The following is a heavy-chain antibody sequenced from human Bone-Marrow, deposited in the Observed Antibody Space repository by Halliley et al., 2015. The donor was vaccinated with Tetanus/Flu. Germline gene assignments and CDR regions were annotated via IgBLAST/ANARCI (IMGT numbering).Heavy chain of an antibody. CDR2: IYHSGGT. J-gene: IGHJ4*02. CDR3: ARWEPLYSFDY. Sequence: RGGFGEIYHSGGTNYNPSPEGRVPISVDRPKTQFSLRLSSGTAADSAVYYCARWEPLYSFDYWGQGTLVTVSS. V-gene: IGHV4-4*02. D-gene: IGHD1-26*01.